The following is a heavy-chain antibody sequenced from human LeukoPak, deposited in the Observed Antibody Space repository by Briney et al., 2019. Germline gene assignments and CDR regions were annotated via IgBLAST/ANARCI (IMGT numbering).Heavy chain of an antibody. J-gene: IGHJ4*02. CDR3: ARRSPYSTGWSSYFDY. Sequence: SETLSLTCTVSGVSISSSNSYWGWIRQPPGKGLEWIGYIYYSGDTNYKPSLKSRVTISLDKSRNHFSLKLTSVTAADSAVYYCARRSPYSTGWSSYFDYWGQGALVTVSS. CDR1: GVSISSSNSY. V-gene: IGHV4-39*07. CDR2: IYYSGDT. D-gene: IGHD6-19*01.